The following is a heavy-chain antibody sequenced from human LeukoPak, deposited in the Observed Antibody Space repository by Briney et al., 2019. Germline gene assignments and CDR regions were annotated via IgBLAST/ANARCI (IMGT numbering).Heavy chain of an antibody. CDR3: ARERVQQLVRKAFDI. CDR2: TNPNSGGT. D-gene: IGHD6-13*01. J-gene: IGHJ3*02. CDR1: GYTFTGYY. Sequence: ASVKVSCKASGYTFTGYYMHWVRQAPGQGLEWMGWTNPNSGGTNYAQKFQGRVTMTRDTSISTACMELSRLRSDDTAVYYCARERVQQLVRKAFDIWGQGTMVTVSS. V-gene: IGHV1-2*02.